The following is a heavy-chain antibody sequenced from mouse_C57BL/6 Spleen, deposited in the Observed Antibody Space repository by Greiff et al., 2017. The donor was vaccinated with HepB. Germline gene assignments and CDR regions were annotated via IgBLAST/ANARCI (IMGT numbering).Heavy chain of an antibody. V-gene: IGHV5-9-1*02. CDR3: TREGGNGDYFDY. CDR2: ISSGGDYI. CDR1: GFTFSSYA. D-gene: IGHD2-1*01. J-gene: IGHJ2*01. Sequence: EVKLMESGEGLVKPGGSLKLSCAASGFTFSSYAMSWVRQTPEKRLEWVAYISSGGDYIYYADTVKGRFTISRDNARNTLYLQMSSLKSEDTAMYYCTREGGNGDYFDYWGQGTTLTVSS.